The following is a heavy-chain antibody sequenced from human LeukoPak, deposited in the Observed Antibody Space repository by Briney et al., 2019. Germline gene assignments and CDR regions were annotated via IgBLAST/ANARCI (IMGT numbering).Heavy chain of an antibody. J-gene: IGHJ3*02. CDR1: GFTFSNYG. Sequence: GGSLRLSCAASGFTFSNYGMHWVRQAPGKGLEWVAVIWYDASNKYYVDSVKGRFTISRDNSKNTLYLQMNSLRVEDTAVYYCAKGLSSWSDSAFDIWGQGTMVTVSS. CDR3: AKGLSSWSDSAFDI. D-gene: IGHD6-13*01. CDR2: IWYDASNK. V-gene: IGHV3-33*06.